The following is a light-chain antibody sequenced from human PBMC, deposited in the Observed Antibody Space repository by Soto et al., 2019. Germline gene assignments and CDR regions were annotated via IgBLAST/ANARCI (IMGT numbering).Light chain of an antibody. CDR1: QSVSSN. V-gene: IGKV3-15*01. Sequence: VMTQSPATLSVSPGESSTPSCRASQSVSSNLAWYQQKPDQAPRLLIYGISTRATDIPARFSGSGSGTEFTLTISSLQSEDFAVYYCQQYNNWPLTFGGGTKVDIK. J-gene: IGKJ4*01. CDR2: GIS. CDR3: QQYNNWPLT.